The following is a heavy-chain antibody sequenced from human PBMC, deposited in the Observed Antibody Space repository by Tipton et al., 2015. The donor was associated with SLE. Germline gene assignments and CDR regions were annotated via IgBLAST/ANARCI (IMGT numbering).Heavy chain of an antibody. CDR3: ARPTSRSG. CDR1: GGSISSSNNF. Sequence: LRLSCTVSGGSISSSNNFWGWIRQPPGKGLEWIGNIYHSGTTYYNPSLMSRVTISVDTSKNQFFLRPSSVTAADTAIYYCARPTSRSGWGQGILVTVSS. CDR2: IYHSGTT. D-gene: IGHD1-26*01. V-gene: IGHV4-39*07. J-gene: IGHJ4*02.